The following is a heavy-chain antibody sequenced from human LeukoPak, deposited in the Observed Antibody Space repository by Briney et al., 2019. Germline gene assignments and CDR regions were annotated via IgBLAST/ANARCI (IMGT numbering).Heavy chain of an antibody. CDR3: VREYCRWGTCYDVFDI. CDR1: GFTFSGRE. D-gene: IGHD2-15*01. CDR2: ISGTGGVI. V-gene: IGHV3-48*03. J-gene: IGHJ3*02. Sequence: PGGSLRLSCAASGFTFSGREMDWVRQAPGRGLEWIAYISGTGGVIYADAVEGRFSISRDDAKNSLYLQMSNLGADDTAIYYCVREYCRWGTCYDVFDIWGQGTMVTVSS.